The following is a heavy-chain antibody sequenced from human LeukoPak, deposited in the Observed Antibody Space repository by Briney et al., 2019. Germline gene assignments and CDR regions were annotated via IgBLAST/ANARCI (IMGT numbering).Heavy chain of an antibody. CDR2: ISSKAYVGTT. Sequence: PGGTLRLSCTASGFTLGDYVMSWVRQAPGKGLEWVGFISSKAYVGTTKNAQSVTGRFTISRDDYRSIAYLQMKSLKTEDTAVYYCTRRYNYDSSGYCYVRDAFDIWGQGTMVTVSS. J-gene: IGHJ3*02. CDR3: TRRYNYDSSGYCYVRDAFDI. CDR1: GFTLGDYV. V-gene: IGHV3-49*04. D-gene: IGHD3-22*01.